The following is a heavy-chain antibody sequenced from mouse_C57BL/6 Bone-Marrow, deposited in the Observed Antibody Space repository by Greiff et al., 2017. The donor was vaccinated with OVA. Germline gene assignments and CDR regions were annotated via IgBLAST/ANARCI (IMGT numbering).Heavy chain of an antibody. CDR2: IDPEDGEP. J-gene: IGHJ2*01. Sequence: VHVKQSGAELVKPGASVKLSCTASGFNIKDYYMHWVKQRTEQGLEWIGRIDPEDGEPKYAPKFPGKATITADTSSNTAYLQLSSLTSEDTAVYYCARNCGNYDYWGQGTTLTVSS. CDR1: GFNIKDYY. D-gene: IGHD2-1*01. V-gene: IGHV14-2*01. CDR3: ARNCGNYDY.